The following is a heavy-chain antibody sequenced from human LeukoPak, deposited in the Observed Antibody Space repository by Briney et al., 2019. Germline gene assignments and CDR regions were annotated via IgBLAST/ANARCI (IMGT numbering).Heavy chain of an antibody. V-gene: IGHV4-38-2*02. CDR1: GYSISSGYY. CDR3: ARVLGAAASFVLDY. J-gene: IGHJ4*02. Sequence: PSETLSLTCTVSGYSISSGYYWGWIRQPPGKGLEWIGSIYHSGSTYYNPSLKSRVTISVDTSKNQFSLKLSSVTAADTAVYYCARVLGAAASFVLDYWGQGTLVTVSS. D-gene: IGHD2-15*01. CDR2: IYHSGST.